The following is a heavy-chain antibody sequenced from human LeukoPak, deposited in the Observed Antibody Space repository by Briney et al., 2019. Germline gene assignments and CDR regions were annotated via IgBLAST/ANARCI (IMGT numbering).Heavy chain of an antibody. CDR2: ISSGSSYT. D-gene: IGHD6-13*01. J-gene: IGHJ3*02. CDR1: GFTFSSYS. CDR3: ARDDQGSSWYLGHSDAFDI. V-gene: IGHV3-21*01. Sequence: PGGSLRLSCAASGFTFSSYSMNWVRQAPGKGLEWVSSISSGSSYTYYGDSVKGRFTISRDSTKKSLYLQMNSLRAEDTAVYYCARDDQGSSWYLGHSDAFDIWGQGTMVTVSS.